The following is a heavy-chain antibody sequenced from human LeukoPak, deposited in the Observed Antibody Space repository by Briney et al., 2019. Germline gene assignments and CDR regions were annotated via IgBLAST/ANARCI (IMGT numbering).Heavy chain of an antibody. CDR1: GASISTYY. Sequence: SETLSLTCTVSGASISTYYWSWIRQPAGKGLEWIGRISASGSTNYNPSLKSRVTISVDNSNNQFSLRLSSATAADTAVYYCARGRGVTVPGRRLDYWGQGTLVTVSS. D-gene: IGHD6-19*01. CDR2: ISASGST. CDR3: ARGRGVTVPGRRLDY. J-gene: IGHJ4*02. V-gene: IGHV4-4*07.